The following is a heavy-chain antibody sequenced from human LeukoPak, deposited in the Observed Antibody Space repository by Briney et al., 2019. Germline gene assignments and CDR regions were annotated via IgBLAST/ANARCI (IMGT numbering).Heavy chain of an antibody. V-gene: IGHV3-23*01. CDR3: AKDYSSGWFYGMDV. CDR2: ISGSGGST. CDR1: GFTFSSYA. J-gene: IGHJ6*02. D-gene: IGHD6-19*01. Sequence: PGGSLRLSCAASGFTFSSYAMSWVRQAPGKGLEWVSAISGSGGSTYYADSVKGRFTISRDNSKNTLYLQMNSLRAEDTAVYYRAKDYSSGWFYGMDVWGQGTTVTVSS.